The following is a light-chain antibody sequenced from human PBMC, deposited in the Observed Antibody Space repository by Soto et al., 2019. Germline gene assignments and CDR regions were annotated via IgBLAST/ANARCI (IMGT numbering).Light chain of an antibody. CDR3: AAWDDSLNGQV. J-gene: IGLJ3*02. CDR2: DVN. CDR1: ISDIGGYNF. V-gene: IGLV2-14*01. Sequence: QSALTQPASVSGSPGQSITISCTGTISDIGGYNFISWYQHHPGKAPKLVIYDVNNRPSGISYRFSGSKSGNTASLTISGLQAEDEADYYCAAWDDSLNGQVFGGGTKLTVL.